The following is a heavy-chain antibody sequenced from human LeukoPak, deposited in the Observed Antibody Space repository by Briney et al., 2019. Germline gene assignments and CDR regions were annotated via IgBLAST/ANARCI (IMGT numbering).Heavy chain of an antibody. J-gene: IGHJ5*02. V-gene: IGHV3-48*02. CDR1: GFTFSSYS. Sequence: PGGSLRLSCVASGFTFSSYSMNWVRQAPGKGLEWVSYISSSSSTIYYADSVKGRFTISRDNAKNSLYLQMNSLRDEDTAVYYCARGDSSGYGPDHWGQGTLVTVSS. D-gene: IGHD3-22*01. CDR3: ARGDSSGYGPDH. CDR2: ISSSSSTI.